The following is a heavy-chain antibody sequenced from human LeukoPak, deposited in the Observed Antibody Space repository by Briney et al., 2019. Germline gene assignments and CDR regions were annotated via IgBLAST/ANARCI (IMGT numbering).Heavy chain of an antibody. CDR2: IYYSGST. D-gene: IGHD3-9*01. CDR3: ARGGPIRYFDWYHAFDI. CDR1: GGSISSYY. V-gene: IGHV4-59*08. Sequence: SETLSLTCTVSGGSISSYYWSWIRQPPGKGLEWIGYIYYSGSTNYNPSLKSRVTISVDTSKNQFSLKLSSVTAADTAVYYCARGGPIRYFDWYHAFDIWGQGTMVTVSS. J-gene: IGHJ3*02.